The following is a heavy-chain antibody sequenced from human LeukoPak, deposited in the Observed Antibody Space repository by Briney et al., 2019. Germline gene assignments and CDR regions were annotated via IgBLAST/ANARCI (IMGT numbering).Heavy chain of an antibody. Sequence: ASVKASCKASGYTFTSYGISWVRQAPGQGLEWMGWISAYNGNTNYAQKLQGRVTMTTDTSTSTAYMELRSLRSDDTAVYYCARAAYYYDSSPNWFDPWGQGTLVTVSS. J-gene: IGHJ5*02. D-gene: IGHD3-22*01. V-gene: IGHV1-18*01. CDR1: GYTFTSYG. CDR2: ISAYNGNT. CDR3: ARAAYYYDSSPNWFDP.